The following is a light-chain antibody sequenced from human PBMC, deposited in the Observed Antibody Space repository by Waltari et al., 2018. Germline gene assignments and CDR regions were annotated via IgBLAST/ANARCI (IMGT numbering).Light chain of an antibody. CDR1: QGINTW. J-gene: IGKJ3*01. Sequence: QMTQLPSTLSASVGDRITITCRASQGINTWLAWYQQKPGKAPKLLIHRASTLETGVPSRFSGSGSGTEFTLTISSLQPEDFATYYCQQYNSYSTFGPGTRVDIK. CDR2: RAS. V-gene: IGKV1-5*03. CDR3: QQYNSYST.